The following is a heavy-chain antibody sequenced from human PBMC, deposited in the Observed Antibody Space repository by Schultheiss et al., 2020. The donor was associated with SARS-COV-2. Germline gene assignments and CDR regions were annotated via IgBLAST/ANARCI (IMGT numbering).Heavy chain of an antibody. CDR3: ARDSATISSVAYFDY. D-gene: IGHD5-24*01. J-gene: IGHJ4*02. Sequence: GESLKISCAASGFTFSGYAMSWVRQAPGKGLEWVSAISGSGGSTYYADSVKGRFTISRDNSENTLHLQMNSLRAEDTAVYYCARDSATISSVAYFDYWGQGMLVTVSS. V-gene: IGHV3-23*01. CDR1: GFTFSGYA. CDR2: ISGSGGST.